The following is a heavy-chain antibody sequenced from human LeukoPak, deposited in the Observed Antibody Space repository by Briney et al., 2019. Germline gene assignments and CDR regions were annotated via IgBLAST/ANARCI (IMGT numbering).Heavy chain of an antibody. J-gene: IGHJ4*02. V-gene: IGHV3-48*03. CDR2: ISSSGSTI. D-gene: IGHD3-10*01. Sequence: PGGSLRLSCAASGFTFSSYEMNWVRQAPGKGLEWVSYISSSGSTIYYADSVKGRFTISRDNAKNSLYLQMNSLRAEDTALYYCAKGSHYYYGSGPMGYWGQGTLVTVSS. CDR1: GFTFSSYE. CDR3: AKGSHYYYGSGPMGY.